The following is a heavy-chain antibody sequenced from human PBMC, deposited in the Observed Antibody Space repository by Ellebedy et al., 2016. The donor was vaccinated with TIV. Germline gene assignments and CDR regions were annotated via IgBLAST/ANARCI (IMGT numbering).Heavy chain of an antibody. J-gene: IGHJ5*02. Sequence: SGPTLVXPTQTLTLTCTFSGFSLSTSGVGVGWIRQPPGKALEWLALIYWDDDKRYSPSLKSRLTITKDTSKNQVVLTMTNMDPVDTATYYCAHSGVYDILTGYYREVNWFDPWGQGTLVTVSS. CDR1: GFSLSTSGVG. V-gene: IGHV2-5*02. CDR2: IYWDDDK. CDR3: AHSGVYDILTGYYREVNWFDP. D-gene: IGHD3-9*01.